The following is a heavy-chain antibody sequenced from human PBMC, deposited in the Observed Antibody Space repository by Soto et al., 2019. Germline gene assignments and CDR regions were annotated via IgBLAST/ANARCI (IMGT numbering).Heavy chain of an antibody. Sequence: EVQLVESGGGLVQPGGSLRLSCAASGFTFSSYSMNWVRQAPGKGLEWVSYISSSSSTIYYADSVKGRFTISRDNAKNSLYLQMNSLRDEDTAVYYCARDLEEESVAVVPAYYYYGMDVWGQGTTVTVSS. CDR3: ARDLEEESVAVVPAYYYYGMDV. V-gene: IGHV3-48*02. D-gene: IGHD6-19*01. CDR1: GFTFSSYS. CDR2: ISSSSSTI. J-gene: IGHJ6*02.